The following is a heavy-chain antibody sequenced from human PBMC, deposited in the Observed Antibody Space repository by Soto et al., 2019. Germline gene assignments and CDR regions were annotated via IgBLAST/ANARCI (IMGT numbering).Heavy chain of an antibody. J-gene: IGHJ4*02. V-gene: IGHV1-18*01. Sequence: ASVKVSCKASGYTFTSYGISWVRQAPGQGLEWMGWISAYNGNTNYAQKLQGRVTMTTDTSTSTAYMELRSLRSDDTAVYYCASSPIFYCTNGLCQKVPPSRFDYWGQGTLVTVSS. CDR2: ISAYNGNT. CDR3: ASSPIFYCTNGLCQKVPPSRFDY. D-gene: IGHD2-8*01. CDR1: GYTFTSYG.